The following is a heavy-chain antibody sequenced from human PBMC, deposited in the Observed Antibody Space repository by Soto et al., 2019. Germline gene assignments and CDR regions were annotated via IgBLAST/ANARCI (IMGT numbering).Heavy chain of an antibody. V-gene: IGHV1-2*02. Sequence: GASVKVSCKASGYTFTDYFIHWVRQAPGQGLEWMGWINPKSGGTNYAPNFQGRVTMTRDTSTSTAYMELTWLRFDDTAVHYCARSRRSTAILDYHWGQGSLVTVSS. D-gene: IGHD2-21*02. CDR3: ARSRRSTAILDYH. CDR1: GYTFTDYF. CDR2: INPKSGGT. J-gene: IGHJ5*02.